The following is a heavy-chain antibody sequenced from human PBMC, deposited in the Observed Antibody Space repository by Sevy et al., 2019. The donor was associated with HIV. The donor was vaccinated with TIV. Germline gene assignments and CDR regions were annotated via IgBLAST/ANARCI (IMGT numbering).Heavy chain of an antibody. Sequence: GGSLRLSCKCSGFSLSAYWMHWVRQIPGKGLDWVSHINNDGSVRQYADSVKGRFTISRGNVRNTLYLRMESLRAEDAGVYYCARGIGKSGAFWGQGTLVTVSS. V-gene: IGHV3-74*01. CDR3: ARGIGKSGAF. D-gene: IGHD1-26*01. CDR1: GFSLSAYW. J-gene: IGHJ4*02. CDR2: INNDGSVR.